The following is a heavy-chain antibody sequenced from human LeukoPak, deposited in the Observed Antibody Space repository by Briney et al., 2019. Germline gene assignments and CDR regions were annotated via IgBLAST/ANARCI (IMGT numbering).Heavy chain of an antibody. CDR2: IWYDGSNK. J-gene: IGHJ4*02. D-gene: IGHD3-3*01. CDR3: ARDFSSLTPPDY. V-gene: IGHV3-33*01. CDR1: GFTFSSYG. Sequence: GRSLRLSCAASGFTFSSYGMHWVRQAPGKGLEWVAVIWYDGSNKYYADSVKGRFTISRDNSKNTLYLQMNSLRAEDTAVYYCARDFSSLTPPDYWGQGTLVTVSS.